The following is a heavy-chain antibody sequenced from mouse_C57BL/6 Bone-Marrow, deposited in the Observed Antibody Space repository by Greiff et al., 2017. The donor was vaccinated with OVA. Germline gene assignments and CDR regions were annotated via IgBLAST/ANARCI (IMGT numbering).Heavy chain of an antibody. D-gene: IGHD1-1*01. CDR2: IYPGDGDT. CDR3: AREPCYYGSSYFYYFDY. J-gene: IGHJ2*01. CDR1: GYAFSSSW. V-gene: IGHV1-82*01. Sequence: QVQLQQSGPELVKPGASVKISCKASGYAFSSSWMNWVKQRPGKGLEWIGRIYPGDGDTNYNGKFKGKATLTADKSSSTAYMQLSSLTSEDSAVYFCAREPCYYGSSYFYYFDYWGQGTTLTVSS.